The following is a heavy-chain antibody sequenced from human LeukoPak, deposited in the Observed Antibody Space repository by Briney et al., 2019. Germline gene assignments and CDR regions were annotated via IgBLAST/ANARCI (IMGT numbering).Heavy chain of an antibody. CDR3: ARPDYGDYVLDY. CDR2: IYPGDSDT. V-gene: IGHV5-51*01. J-gene: IGHJ4*02. CDR1: GSIFSNYW. Sequence: GESLKISCKGSGSIFSNYWIGWVREMPGKGLEWMGIIYPGDSDTRYSPSFQGQVTISADKSISTAYLQWSSLKASDTAMYYCARPDYGDYVLDYWGQGTLVTVSS. D-gene: IGHD4-17*01.